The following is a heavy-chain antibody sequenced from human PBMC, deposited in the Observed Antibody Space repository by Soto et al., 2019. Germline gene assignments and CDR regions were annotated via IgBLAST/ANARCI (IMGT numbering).Heavy chain of an antibody. V-gene: IGHV1-18*04. CDR2: ISTYNGNT. D-gene: IGHD6-19*01. Sequence: VQLVQSGAEVKKPGASLKVSCKASGYTFTEYGITWVRQAPGQGLEWVGWISTYNGNTNYAQKLQGRVTMTTDTSTSTAYMELRSPRSDDTAMYYCARYGYSSGWYLGTGMDVWGQGTPVTVS. J-gene: IGHJ6*02. CDR3: ARYGYSSGWYLGTGMDV. CDR1: GYTFTEYG.